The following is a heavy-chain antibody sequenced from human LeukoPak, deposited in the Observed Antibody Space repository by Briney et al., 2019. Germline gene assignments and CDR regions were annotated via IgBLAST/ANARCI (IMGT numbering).Heavy chain of an antibody. Sequence: ASVKVSCKASGYTFTGYYMHWVRQAPGQGLEWMGWINPNSGGTNYAQKFQGRVTMTRDTSISTAYMELSRLRSDDTAVYYCARDRYDSSGYRFDYWGQGTLVTVS. D-gene: IGHD3-22*01. CDR3: ARDRYDSSGYRFDY. J-gene: IGHJ4*02. CDR2: INPNSGGT. V-gene: IGHV1-2*02. CDR1: GYTFTGYY.